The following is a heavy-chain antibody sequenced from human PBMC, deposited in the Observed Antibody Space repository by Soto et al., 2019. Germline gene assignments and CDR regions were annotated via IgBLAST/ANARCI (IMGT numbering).Heavy chain of an antibody. V-gene: IGHV1-46*01. CDR3: ARGGHVVVVTAALDY. CDR1: GYTFTGYY. CDR2: VNPSGGHT. D-gene: IGHD2-21*02. J-gene: IGHJ4*02. Sequence: ASVKVSCKASGYTFTGYYMHWVRQAPGQGLEWMGTVNPSGGHTTYAQHFLGRVTMTRDTSTSTLYMELTSLTSDDTALYYCARGGHVVVVTAALDYWGQGTLVTVSS.